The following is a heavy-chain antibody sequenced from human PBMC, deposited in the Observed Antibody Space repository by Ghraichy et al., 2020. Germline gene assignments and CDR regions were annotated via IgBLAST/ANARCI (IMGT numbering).Heavy chain of an antibody. J-gene: IGHJ4*02. CDR1: GGSFSGYY. Sequence: SETLSLTCAVYGGSFSGYYWTWIRQPPGKGLEWIGEIYHSGSTNYNPSLKSRVTISLDTSKQQLSLNLSSVTAADTAVYYCARGRGDKYLKRYDYWGQGTLVTVSS. D-gene: IGHD3-10*01. CDR3: ARGRGDKYLKRYDY. V-gene: IGHV4-34*01. CDR2: IYHSGST.